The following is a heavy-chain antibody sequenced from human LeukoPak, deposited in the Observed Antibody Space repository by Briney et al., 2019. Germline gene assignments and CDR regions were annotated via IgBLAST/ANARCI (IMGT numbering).Heavy chain of an antibody. V-gene: IGHV3-48*03. CDR1: GFTFSSYE. D-gene: IGHD5-18*01. Sequence: GGSLRLSCAASGFTFSSYEMNWVRQAPGKGLEWVSYISSSGSTIYYADSVKGRFTISRDNAKNSLYLQMNSLRAEDTAVYYCARALYSYGSKAFDYWGQGTLVTVSS. CDR3: ARALYSYGSKAFDY. CDR2: ISSSGSTI. J-gene: IGHJ4*02.